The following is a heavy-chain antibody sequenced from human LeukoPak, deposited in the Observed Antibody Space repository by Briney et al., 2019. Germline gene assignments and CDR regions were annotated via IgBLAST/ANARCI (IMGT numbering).Heavy chain of an antibody. CDR2: IYYSGST. CDR1: GGSISSYY. Sequence: NPSETLSLTCTVSGGSISSYYWSWIRQPPGKGLEWIGYIYYSGSTNYNPSLKSRVTISVDTSKNQFSLKLSSVTAADTAVYYCAREVRRGAYYFDYWGQGTLVTVSP. D-gene: IGHD3-10*01. J-gene: IGHJ4*02. V-gene: IGHV4-59*12. CDR3: AREVRRGAYYFDY.